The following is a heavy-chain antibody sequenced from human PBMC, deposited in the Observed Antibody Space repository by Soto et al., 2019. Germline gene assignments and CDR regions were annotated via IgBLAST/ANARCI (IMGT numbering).Heavy chain of an antibody. J-gene: IGHJ4*02. V-gene: IGHV4-59*01. CDR1: GASFGTYY. Sequence: QVQLQESGPGLVKPSETLSLTCAVSGASFGTYYWSWIRQPPGKGLEWIGYIFYSGHLTYNPSLTSRLTISLDPSKNQLSPRRTSVTAADTAVYYCAREGGGYRFDYWGQGTLVTVSS. CDR3: AREGGGYRFDY. D-gene: IGHD1-26*01. CDR2: IFYSGHL.